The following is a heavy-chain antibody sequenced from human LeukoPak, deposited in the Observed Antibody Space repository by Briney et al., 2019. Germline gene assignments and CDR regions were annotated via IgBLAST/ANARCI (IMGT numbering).Heavy chain of an antibody. CDR3: AKGSGSGWYGWFDP. J-gene: IGHJ5*02. CDR2: IDAGGVNT. CDR1: RFTFSGYA. V-gene: IGHV3-23*01. D-gene: IGHD6-19*01. Sequence: GGSLRLSCAASRFTFSGYAMYWVRQAPGKGLEWVSCIDAGGVNTYYADSVTGRFTISRGNSKNTLYLQMNSLRAEDTAVYYCAKGSGSGWYGWFDPWGQGTLVTVSS.